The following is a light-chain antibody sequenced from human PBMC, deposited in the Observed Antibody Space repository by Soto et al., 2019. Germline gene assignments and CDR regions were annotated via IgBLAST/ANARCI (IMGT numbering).Light chain of an antibody. CDR1: QSVTSN. CDR2: DAS. J-gene: IGKJ4*01. CDR3: QQYNFGPPLT. V-gene: IGKV3-15*01. Sequence: EIVMTQSPATLSVSPGERATLSCRASQSVTSNLAWYRQKPGQAPRLLISDASTRATGVPARFSGSRSGTDFTLNISGLQSEDSGIYYCQQYNFGPPLTFGGGTKVEIK.